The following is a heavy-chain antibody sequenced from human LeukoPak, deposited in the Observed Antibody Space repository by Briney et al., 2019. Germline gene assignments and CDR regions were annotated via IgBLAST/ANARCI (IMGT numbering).Heavy chain of an antibody. CDR3: ARDYRFRITTFGGGRRNWFDP. CDR2: INPNSGDT. D-gene: IGHD3-3*01. V-gene: IGHV1-2*02. CDR1: GYTFTAYY. J-gene: IGHJ5*02. Sequence: GASVKVSCKASGYTFTAYYIHWVRQAPGQGLERMGWINPNSGDTNYAQKFQGRVTMTRDKSINTVYMELSGLRSDDTAVFYCARDYRFRITTFGGGRRNWFDPWGQGTLVTVSS.